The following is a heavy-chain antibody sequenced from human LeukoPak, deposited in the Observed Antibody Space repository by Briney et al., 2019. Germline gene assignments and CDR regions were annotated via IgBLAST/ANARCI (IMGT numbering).Heavy chain of an antibody. J-gene: IGHJ4*02. D-gene: IGHD3-9*01. V-gene: IGHV4-34*01. CDR1: GGSFSGYY. CDR3: ARLTARGKILTGYQFSFDY. Sequence: ASETLSLTCAVYGGSFSGYYWSWIRQPPGKGLEWIGEINHSGSTNYNPSLKSRDTISVDTSKNQFSLKLSSVTAADTAVYYCARLTARGKILTGYQFSFDYWGQGTLVTVSS. CDR2: INHSGST.